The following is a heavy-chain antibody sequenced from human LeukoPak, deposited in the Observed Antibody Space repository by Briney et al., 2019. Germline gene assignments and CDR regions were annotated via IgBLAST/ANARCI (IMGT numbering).Heavy chain of an antibody. CDR2: ITGSGGNT. CDR3: ARERQQYNWKEFDP. CDR1: GFTFSNYA. D-gene: IGHD1-20*01. V-gene: IGHV3-23*01. Sequence: PGASLRLSCAASGFTFSNYAMSWVRQAPGKGLEWVSAITGSGGNTYYADSVKGRFTISRDDSKNTLYMQMNSLRAEDTAVYYCARERQQYNWKEFDPWGQGTLVTVSS. J-gene: IGHJ5*02.